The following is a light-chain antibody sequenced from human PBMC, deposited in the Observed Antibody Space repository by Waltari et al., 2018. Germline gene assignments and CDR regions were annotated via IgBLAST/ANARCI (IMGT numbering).Light chain of an antibody. V-gene: IGKV3-20*01. J-gene: IGKJ2*01. CDR3: QQYVRSPYT. CDR1: QSVANNY. Sequence: EIVLTQSPGTLSLSPGERGTLSCRASQSVANNYLAWYQQRPGQAPSLLIYGASTRATGIPDRFTGSGSGTDFTLTLSRLEPADFAVYFCQQYVRSPYTFGQGTKLEIK. CDR2: GAS.